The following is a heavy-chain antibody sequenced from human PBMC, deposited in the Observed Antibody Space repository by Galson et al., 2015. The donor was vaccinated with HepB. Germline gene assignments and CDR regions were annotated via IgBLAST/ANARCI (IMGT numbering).Heavy chain of an antibody. CDR3: AKDRVLRFLEWLGAMDV. V-gene: IGHV3-30*18. CDR2: IPHDGSNK. CDR1: GFTFSSYG. J-gene: IGHJ6*02. D-gene: IGHD3-3*01. Sequence: SLRLSCAASGFTFSSYGMHWVRQAPGKGLEWVAVIPHDGSNKYYADSVKGRFTISRDNSKNTLYLQMNSLRPEDTAVYYCAKDRVLRFLEWLGAMDVWGQGTTATVSS.